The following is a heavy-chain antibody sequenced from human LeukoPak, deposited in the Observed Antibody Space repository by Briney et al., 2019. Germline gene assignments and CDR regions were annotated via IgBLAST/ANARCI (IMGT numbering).Heavy chain of an antibody. J-gene: IGHJ4*02. V-gene: IGHV1-2*02. D-gene: IGHD6-6*01. CDR3: ARGASAKWYSSSYYFDY. Sequence: GASVKVSCKASGYTFTGYYMHWVRQAPGQGLEWMGWINPNSGGTNYAQKFQGRVTMTRDTSISTAYMELSRLRSDDTAVYYCARGASAKWYSSSYYFDYWGQGTLVTVSS. CDR1: GYTFTGYY. CDR2: INPNSGGT.